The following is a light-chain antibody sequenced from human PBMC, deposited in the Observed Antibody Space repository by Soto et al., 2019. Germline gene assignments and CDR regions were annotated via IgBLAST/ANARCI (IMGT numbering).Light chain of an antibody. CDR3: QHRHN. J-gene: IGKJ3*01. V-gene: IGKV3-11*01. CDR2: DAS. CDR1: QSVSRD. Sequence: DIVLTQSPATLSLSPGERATLSCRASQSVSRDFACNQQKPGQAPRLLIYDASNRATGIPASFSGSGSGTDFTLTINCLQPEDFAVYYCQHRHNFGPGTKVDFK.